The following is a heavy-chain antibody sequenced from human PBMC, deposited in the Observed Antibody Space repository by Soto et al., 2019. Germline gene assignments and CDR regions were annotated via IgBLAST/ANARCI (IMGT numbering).Heavy chain of an antibody. D-gene: IGHD6-19*01. CDR2: IYYSGST. Sequence: SETLSLTCTVSGGSISSYYWTWIRQPPGKGLEWIGNIYYSGSTNYNPSLKSRVTISVDTSKNQFSLKVNSVTAADTAVYYCARAGGYSSGVGYWGQGTLVTVSS. CDR3: ARAGGYSSGVGY. J-gene: IGHJ4*02. CDR1: GGSISSYY. V-gene: IGHV4-59*01.